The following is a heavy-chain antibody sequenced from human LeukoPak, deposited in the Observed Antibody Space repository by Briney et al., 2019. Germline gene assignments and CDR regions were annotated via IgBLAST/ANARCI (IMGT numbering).Heavy chain of an antibody. D-gene: IGHD3-16*01. Sequence: GASVKVSCKASGYTFTSYDINWVRQATGQGLEWMGGIIPIFGTANYAQKFQGRVTITADKSTSTAYMELSSLRSEDTAVYYCARVRYAAQYYFDYWGQGTLVTVSS. CDR1: GYTFTSYD. CDR2: IIPIFGTA. CDR3: ARVRYAAQYYFDY. V-gene: IGHV1-69*06. J-gene: IGHJ4*02.